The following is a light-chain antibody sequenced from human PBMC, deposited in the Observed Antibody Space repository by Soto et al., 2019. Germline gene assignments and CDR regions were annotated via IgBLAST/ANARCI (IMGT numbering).Light chain of an antibody. CDR1: RSDNGASNS. CDR3: ISYKTDDTFV. J-gene: IGLJ1*01. CDR2: EAT. Sequence: QYALTQPASVSGSPGQSITISCAGTRSDNGASNSVSWYQHLPGRSPTLIIYEATNRPSGVSERFSGSKAGDTASLTISGLQADDEAEYFCISYKTDDTFVFGSGTKVTVL. V-gene: IGLV2-14*01.